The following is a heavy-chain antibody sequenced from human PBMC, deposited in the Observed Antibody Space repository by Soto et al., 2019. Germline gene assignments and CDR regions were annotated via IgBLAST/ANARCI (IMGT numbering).Heavy chain of an antibody. CDR3: ARERPYYDFWSGPDY. J-gene: IGHJ4*02. Sequence: KVSCKASGYTFTGYYMHWVRQAPGQGLEWMGWINPNSGGTNYAQKFQGRVTMTRDTSISTAYMELSRLRSDDTAVYYCARERPYYDFWSGPDYWGQGTLVTVS. CDR1: GYTFTGYY. CDR2: INPNSGGT. V-gene: IGHV1-2*02. D-gene: IGHD3-3*01.